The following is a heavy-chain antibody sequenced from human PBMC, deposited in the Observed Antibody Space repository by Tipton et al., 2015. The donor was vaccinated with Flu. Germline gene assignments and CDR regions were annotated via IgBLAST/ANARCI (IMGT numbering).Heavy chain of an antibody. CDR3: AKEYRYCSGGNCYFIDY. Sequence: QVQLVQSGGGVVQPGESLRLSCAASGFTFSSYGMHWVRQAPGKGLEWVAFIRYDGSNKYYADSVKGRFTISRDNSKNTLYLQMNSLRAEDTAVYYCAKEYRYCSGGNCYFIDYWGQGTLVTVSS. J-gene: IGHJ4*02. CDR2: IRYDGSNK. CDR1: GFTFSSYG. D-gene: IGHD2-15*01. V-gene: IGHV3-30*02.